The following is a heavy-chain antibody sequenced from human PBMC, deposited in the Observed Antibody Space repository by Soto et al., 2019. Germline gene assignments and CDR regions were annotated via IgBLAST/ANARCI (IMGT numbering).Heavy chain of an antibody. V-gene: IGHV4-30-4*01. CDR1: GASISSGDYF. CDR3: AREKGYISGPKNFDY. CDR2: IYDIGSS. J-gene: IGHJ4*02. Sequence: PSETLSLTCTVSGASISSGDYFWSWIRQSPGKGLQWIGYIYDIGSSYYNPSLKSRVTMSVDTSKNQFSLKLSSVTAADTAVYYCAREKGYISGPKNFDYWGQGTLVTVSS. D-gene: IGHD5-12*01.